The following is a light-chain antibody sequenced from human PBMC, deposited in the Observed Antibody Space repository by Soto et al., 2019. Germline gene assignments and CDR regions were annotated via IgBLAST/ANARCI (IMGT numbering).Light chain of an antibody. CDR1: QSISNY. CDR3: QQSYSIPPLS. Sequence: DIQMTQSPSSLSASVGDRVTITCRASQSISNYLNWYQQKPGRAPKVLISGASALQSGVPSRFSGSGSGTDFTLTISSLQPEDFATYYCQQSYSIPPLSFGGGTKVEIK. J-gene: IGKJ4*01. CDR2: GAS. V-gene: IGKV1-39*01.